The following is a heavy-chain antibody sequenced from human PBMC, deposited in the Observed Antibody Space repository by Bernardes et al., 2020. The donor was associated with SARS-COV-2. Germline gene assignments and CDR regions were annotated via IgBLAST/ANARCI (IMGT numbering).Heavy chain of an antibody. CDR1: GGSISSRNYY. V-gene: IGHV4-39*01. CDR2: IYSSGRP. CDR3: AGASCGIDCYIGGLRSWDYGMDV. J-gene: IGHJ6*02. D-gene: IGHD2-21*02. Sequence: SETLSITCTVSGGSISSRNYYWGWIRQPPGKGLEWIGSIYSSGRPYYNPSLQSRVREYMDTSKNQFPLRLSFVTAADTAVYYCAGASCGIDCYIGGLRSWDYGMDVWGQGTTVTVSS.